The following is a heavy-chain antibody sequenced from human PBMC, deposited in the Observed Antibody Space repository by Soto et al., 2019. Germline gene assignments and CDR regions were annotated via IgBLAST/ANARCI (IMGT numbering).Heavy chain of an antibody. Sequence: EVQLLDSGGGLVQPGGSLRLSCAASGFMFSRYVMRWVRQAPGKGLEWDSSISDTGGSTYYTDSVKGRFTISRDNSKNTLFLQMNSLSAEDTAVYFCARAYCSGDTCHHTDYWGQGTLVTVSS. D-gene: IGHD2-15*01. V-gene: IGHV3-23*01. CDR1: GFMFSRYV. CDR2: ISDTGGST. J-gene: IGHJ4*02. CDR3: ARAYCSGDTCHHTDY.